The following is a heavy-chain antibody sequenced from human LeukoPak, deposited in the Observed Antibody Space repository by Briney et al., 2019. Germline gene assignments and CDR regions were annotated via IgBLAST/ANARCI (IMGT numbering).Heavy chain of an antibody. J-gene: IGHJ4*02. D-gene: IGHD5-12*01. CDR1: GYTFTGYY. V-gene: IGHV1-2*02. Sequence: ASVKVSCKASGYTFTGYYMHWVRQAPGQGLEWMGWINPNSGGTNYAQKFQGRVTMTRDTSISTAYMELSRLRSDDTAVYYCARVPGYGGYVEDYWGQGTLVTVSS. CDR2: INPNSGGT. CDR3: ARVPGYGGYVEDY.